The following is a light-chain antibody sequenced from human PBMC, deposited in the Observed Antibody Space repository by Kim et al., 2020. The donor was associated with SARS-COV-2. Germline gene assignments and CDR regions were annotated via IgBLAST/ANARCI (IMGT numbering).Light chain of an antibody. CDR3: QQRSNWPPALT. Sequence: PGARAPLSCRASQSVGTYLACYQQKPGQAPRLLIYDASNRATGIPARFSGSGSGTDFTLTISSLQSEDFAVYYCQQRSNWPPALTFGGGTKVDIK. V-gene: IGKV3-11*01. CDR2: DAS. CDR1: QSVGTY. J-gene: IGKJ4*01.